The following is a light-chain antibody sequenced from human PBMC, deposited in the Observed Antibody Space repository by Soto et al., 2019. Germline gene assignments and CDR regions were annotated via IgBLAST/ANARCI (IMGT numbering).Light chain of an antibody. CDR1: QSLLHSNGYNY. CDR3: MQALQTPL. J-gene: IGKJ4*01. V-gene: IGKV2-28*01. Sequence: DIVMTQSPLSLPVTPGEPASISCRSSQSLLHSNGYNYLDWYLQKPGQSPQLLIYLGSNRASGVPDRFSGSGSGTDFTLIISRVEAEDVGVYYCMQALQTPLFGGGTKVEIK. CDR2: LGS.